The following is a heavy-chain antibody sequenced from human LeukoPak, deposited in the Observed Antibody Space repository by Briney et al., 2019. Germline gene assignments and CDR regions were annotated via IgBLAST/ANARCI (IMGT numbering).Heavy chain of an antibody. D-gene: IGHD6-13*01. CDR2: IKQDGREK. J-gene: IGHJ4*02. CDR3: TRDEAAATN. V-gene: IGHV3-7*01. CDR1: GFTFSSYW. Sequence: SGGSLRLSCAGSGFTFSSYWMSWIRQAPGKGPEWVANIKQDGREKHYVDSVKGRFTISRDNVKSSLYLQMNSLGAEDTAVYYCTRDEAAATNWGQGTLVTVSS.